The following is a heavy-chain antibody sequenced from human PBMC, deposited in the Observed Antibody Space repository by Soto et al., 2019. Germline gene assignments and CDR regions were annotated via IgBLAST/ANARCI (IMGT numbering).Heavy chain of an antibody. J-gene: IGHJ5*02. V-gene: IGHV4-30-4*01. CDR1: GGSISSGDYY. D-gene: IGHD3-9*01. CDR3: ARACYDILTGYYPAPNWFDP. CDR2: IYYSGST. Sequence: PSETLSLTCTVSGGSISSGDYYWSWIRQPPGKGLEWIGYIYYSGSTYYNPSLKSRVTISVDTSKNQFSLKLSSVTAADTAVYYCARACYDILTGYYPAPNWFDPWGQGTLVTVSS.